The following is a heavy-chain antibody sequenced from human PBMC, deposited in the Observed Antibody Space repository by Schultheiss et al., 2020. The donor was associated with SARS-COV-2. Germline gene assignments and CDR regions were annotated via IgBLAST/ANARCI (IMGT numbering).Heavy chain of an antibody. CDR3: ARVRATVKGGNYFDY. CDR1: GFTFSSYS. V-gene: IGHV3-48*04. Sequence: GGSLRLSCAASGFTFSSYSMNWVRQAPGKGLEWVSYISSSGYTIYYADSVKGRFTISRDNAKNSLYLQMNSLRAEDTAVYYCARVRATVKGGNYFDYWGQGTLVTVSS. CDR2: ISSSGYTI. J-gene: IGHJ4*02. D-gene: IGHD4-17*01.